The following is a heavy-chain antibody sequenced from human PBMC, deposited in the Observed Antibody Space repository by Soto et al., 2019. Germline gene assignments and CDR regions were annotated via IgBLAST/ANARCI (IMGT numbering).Heavy chain of an antibody. V-gene: IGHV4-39*01. D-gene: IGHD2-21*02. J-gene: IGHJ4*02. CDR2: IYYSGST. Sequence: SETLSLTCTVSGGSISSSSYYWGWIRQPPGKGLEWIGSIYYSGSTYYNPSLKSRVTISVDTSKNRFSLKLSSVTAADTAVYYCARHIVVVTAISLFDYWGQGTLVTVSS. CDR1: GGSISSSSYY. CDR3: ARHIVVVTAISLFDY.